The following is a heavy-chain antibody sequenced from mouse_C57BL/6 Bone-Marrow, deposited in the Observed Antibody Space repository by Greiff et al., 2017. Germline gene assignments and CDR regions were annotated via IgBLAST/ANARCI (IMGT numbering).Heavy chain of an antibody. CDR1: EYEFPSHY. V-gene: IGHV5-2*01. CDR3: ARHGGDSSVYWFAY. D-gene: IGHD3-2*02. Sequence: EVKLVESGGGLVQPGASLKLSCESNEYEFPSHYMSWVRKTPGKRLELVAAINSDGGSTYYPDTMESRFIISRDNTKNTLYLQMSSLRSEDTALYYCARHGGDSSVYWFAYWGQGTLVTVSA. CDR2: INSDGGST. J-gene: IGHJ3*01.